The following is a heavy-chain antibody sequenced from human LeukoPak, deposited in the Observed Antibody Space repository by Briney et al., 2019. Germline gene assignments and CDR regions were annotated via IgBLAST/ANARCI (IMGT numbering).Heavy chain of an antibody. V-gene: IGHV4-34*01. CDR1: GVSLSGYY. CDR2: INHSGST. J-gene: IGHJ4*02. CDR3: ARGPWLDY. Sequence: SETLSLTCAVSGVSLSGYYWGWIRQTPGKGLEWIGEINHSGSTNYNPSLKSRVTISVDTSKNQFSLKLSSVTAADTAVYYCARGPWLDYWGQGTLVTVSS.